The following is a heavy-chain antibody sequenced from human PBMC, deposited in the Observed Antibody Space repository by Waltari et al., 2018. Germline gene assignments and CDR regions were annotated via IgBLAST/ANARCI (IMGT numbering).Heavy chain of an antibody. J-gene: IGHJ6*03. CDR1: GGSFSGYY. V-gene: IGHV4-34*01. D-gene: IGHD3-3*01. CDR3: ARSPRITIFGVVINGYYMDV. Sequence: QVQLQQWGAGLWKPSETLSLTCAVYGGSFSGYYWSWIRQPPGKGLEWIGEINHSGSTNYNPSLKSRVTISVDTSKNQFSLKLSSVTAADTAVYYCARSPRITIFGVVINGYYMDVWGKGTTVTVSS. CDR2: INHSGST.